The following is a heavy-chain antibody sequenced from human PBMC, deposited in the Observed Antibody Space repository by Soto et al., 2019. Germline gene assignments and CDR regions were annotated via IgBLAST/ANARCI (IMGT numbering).Heavy chain of an antibody. CDR2: ISGSSSTI. D-gene: IGHD2-15*01. J-gene: IGHJ4*02. V-gene: IGHV3-48*02. CDR1: GFLFRTYS. Sequence: GGSLRLSCTSSGFLFRTYSIQWVRQAPGKGLEWISFISGSSSTIDYADSVKGRFTIYRDNVENSLYLQMDSLRDEDTAVYYCVRQLRGDFDYWGQGTLVTVSS. CDR3: VRQLRGDFDY.